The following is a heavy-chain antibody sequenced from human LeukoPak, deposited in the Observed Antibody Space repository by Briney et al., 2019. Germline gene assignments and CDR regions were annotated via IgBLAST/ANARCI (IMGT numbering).Heavy chain of an antibody. V-gene: IGHV4-30-4*08. D-gene: IGHD2-15*01. CDR1: GGSISSGDYY. Sequence: SETLSLTCTVSGGSISSGDYYWSWIRQPPGKGLEWIGYIYYSGSTNYNPSLKSRVTISVDTSKNQFSLKLSSVTAADTAVYYCARGAIVVVVAAKKGNWFDPWGQGTLVTVSS. CDR3: ARGAIVVVVAAKKGNWFDP. J-gene: IGHJ5*02. CDR2: IYYSGST.